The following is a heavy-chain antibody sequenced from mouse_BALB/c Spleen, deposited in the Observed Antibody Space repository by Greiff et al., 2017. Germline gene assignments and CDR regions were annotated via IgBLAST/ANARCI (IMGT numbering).Heavy chain of an antibody. D-gene: IGHD2-1*01. V-gene: IGHV1-69*02. Sequence: QVQLQQPGAELVRPGASVKLSCKASGYTFTSYWINWVKQRPGQGLEWIGNIYPSDSYTNYNQKFKDKATLTVDKSSSTAYMQLSSPTSEDSAVYYCTREDGNYNYWGQGTTRTVSS. CDR1: GYTFTSYW. J-gene: IGHJ2*01. CDR2: IYPSDSYT. CDR3: TREDGNYNY.